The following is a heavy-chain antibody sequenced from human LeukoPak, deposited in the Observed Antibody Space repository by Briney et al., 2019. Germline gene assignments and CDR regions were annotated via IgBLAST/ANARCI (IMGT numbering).Heavy chain of an antibody. CDR1: GFTFGTYW. D-gene: IGHD3-22*01. V-gene: IGHV3-7*01. J-gene: IGHJ4*02. Sequence: PGGSLRLSCAAPGFTFGTYWMSWVRQAPGKGLEWVANIKEDGSEKYYVDSVKGRFTISRDNAKNSLYLQVNTLRAEDTAVYFCAVMSNYYDSSAYYPFNHWGQGTLVTVSS. CDR2: IKEDGSEK. CDR3: AVMSNYYDSSAYYPFNH.